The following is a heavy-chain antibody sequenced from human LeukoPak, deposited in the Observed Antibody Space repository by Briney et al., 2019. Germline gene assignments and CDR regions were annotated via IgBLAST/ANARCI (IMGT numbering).Heavy chain of an antibody. Sequence: SETLSLTCTVAGGSISSSSYYWGWIRQPPGKGLEWIGTIYYSGSTYYNPSLKSRVTISVDTSKNQFSLKLSSVTAADTAVYYCARPVPSRLGWFDPWGQGTLVTVSS. D-gene: IGHD1-1*01. V-gene: IGHV4-39*01. J-gene: IGHJ5*02. CDR1: GGSISSSSYY. CDR3: ARPVPSRLGWFDP. CDR2: IYYSGST.